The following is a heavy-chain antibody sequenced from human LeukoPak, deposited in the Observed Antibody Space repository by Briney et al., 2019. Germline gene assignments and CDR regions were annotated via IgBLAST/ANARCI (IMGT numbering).Heavy chain of an antibody. Sequence: GGSLRLSCAASGFTFSSYSMNWDRQAPGKGLEWVSSISSSSSYIYYADSVKGRFTISRDNAKNSLYLQMNSLRAEDTAVYYCARDHPGVVNGVDYWGQGTLVTVSS. D-gene: IGHD3-3*01. CDR2: ISSSSSYI. J-gene: IGHJ4*02. V-gene: IGHV3-21*01. CDR1: GFTFSSYS. CDR3: ARDHPGVVNGVDY.